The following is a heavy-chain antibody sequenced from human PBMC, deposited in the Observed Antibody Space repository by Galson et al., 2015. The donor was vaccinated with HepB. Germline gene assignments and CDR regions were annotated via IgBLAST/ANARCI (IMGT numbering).Heavy chain of an antibody. Sequence: PALVKPTQTLTLTCTFSGFSRSTSGMRVSWIRQPPGKALEWLARIDWDDDKFYSTSLKTRLTISKDTSKNQVVLTMTNMDPVDTATYYCARIAVAADYWYFDLWGRGTLVTVSS. V-gene: IGHV2-70*04. CDR1: GFSRSTSGMR. J-gene: IGHJ2*01. CDR2: IDWDDDK. D-gene: IGHD6-19*01. CDR3: ARIAVAADYWYFDL.